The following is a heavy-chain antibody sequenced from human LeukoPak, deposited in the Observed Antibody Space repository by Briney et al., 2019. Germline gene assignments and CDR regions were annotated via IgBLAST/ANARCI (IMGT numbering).Heavy chain of an antibody. V-gene: IGHV4-4*02. J-gene: IGHJ4*02. Sequence: PSGTLSLTCAVSGGSISSSNWWSWVRQPPGKGLEWIGEIYHSGSTNYNPSLKSRVTISVDKSKNQFSLKLSSVTAADTAVYYCARKYYDILTGYPNFDYWGQGTLVTVSS. CDR1: GGSISSSNW. CDR2: IYHSGST. CDR3: ARKYYDILTGYPNFDY. D-gene: IGHD3-9*01.